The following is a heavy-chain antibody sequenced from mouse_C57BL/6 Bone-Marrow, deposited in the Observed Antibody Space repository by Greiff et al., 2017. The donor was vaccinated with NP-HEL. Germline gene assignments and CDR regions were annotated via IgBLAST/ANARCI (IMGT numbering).Heavy chain of an antibody. V-gene: IGHV1-54*01. Sequence: QVQLKESGAELVRPGTSVKVSCKASGYAFTNYLIEWVKQRPGQGLEWIGVINPGSGGTNYNEKFKGKATLTADKSSSTAYMQLSSLTSEDSAVYYCAYYYGSSGGFDYWGQGTTLTVSS. CDR3: AYYYGSSGGFDY. D-gene: IGHD1-1*01. J-gene: IGHJ2*01. CDR1: GYAFTNYL. CDR2: INPGSGGT.